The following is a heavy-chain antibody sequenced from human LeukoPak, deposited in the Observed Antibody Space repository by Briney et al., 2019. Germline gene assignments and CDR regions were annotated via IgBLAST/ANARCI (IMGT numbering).Heavy chain of an antibody. D-gene: IGHD3-22*01. V-gene: IGHV1-2*06. Sequence: GASVKVSCTASGYTFTGYYMHWVRQAPGQGLEWMGRINPNSGGTNYAQKFQGRVTMTRDTSISTAYMELSRLRSDDTAVYYCARFTRSGYYQPFDYWGQGTLVTVSS. CDR2: INPNSGGT. CDR3: ARFTRSGYYQPFDY. J-gene: IGHJ4*02. CDR1: GYTFTGYY.